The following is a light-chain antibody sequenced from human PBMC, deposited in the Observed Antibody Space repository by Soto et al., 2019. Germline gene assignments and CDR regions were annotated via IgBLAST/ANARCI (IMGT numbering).Light chain of an antibody. CDR3: QQSYSTPPIT. CDR2: AAS. V-gene: IGKV1-39*01. CDR1: QSISNY. J-gene: IGKJ5*01. Sequence: DIQMTQSPSSLSASVGDRVTIACRASQSISNYLKWYQQKPGKAPKLLIYAASSLQSGVPSRFSGSGSGTDFTLTISSLQPEDFATYSCQQSYSTPPITFGQGTRLEIK.